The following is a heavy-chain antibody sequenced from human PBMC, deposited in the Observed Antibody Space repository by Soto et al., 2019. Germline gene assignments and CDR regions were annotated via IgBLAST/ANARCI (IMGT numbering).Heavy chain of an antibody. Sequence: PSETLSLTCAVYGGSFSGYYWTWIRQPPGTGLEWIGEINHSGSTNYNPSLKSRVTISVDTSKNQFSLKLSSVTAADTAVYYCARHFNDYGDYNFDYWGQGTLVTVSS. J-gene: IGHJ4*02. D-gene: IGHD4-17*01. CDR2: INHSGST. CDR1: GGSFSGYY. V-gene: IGHV4-34*01. CDR3: ARHFNDYGDYNFDY.